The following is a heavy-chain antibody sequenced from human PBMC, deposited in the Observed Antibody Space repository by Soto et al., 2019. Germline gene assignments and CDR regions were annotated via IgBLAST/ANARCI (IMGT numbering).Heavy chain of an antibody. Sequence: QVQLVQSGAEEKKPGASVKVSCKASGYTFTSYAMHWVRHAPGQMLEWMGWIHAGNGNTKYSQQFQGRVNITRDTSTITAYRELSSLRSDDTAVDYCARGVAPYYFDSWGQGTLVTVSS. V-gene: IGHV1-3*05. CDR2: IHAGNGNT. CDR3: ARGVAPYYFDS. CDR1: GYTFTSYA. J-gene: IGHJ4*02. D-gene: IGHD2-15*01.